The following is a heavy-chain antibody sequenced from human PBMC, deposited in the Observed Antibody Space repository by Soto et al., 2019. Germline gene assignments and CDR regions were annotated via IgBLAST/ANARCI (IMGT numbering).Heavy chain of an antibody. J-gene: IGHJ4*02. V-gene: IGHV5-51*01. CDR3: ARRNFGWSFDF. CDR1: GYSFSTYW. D-gene: IGHD3-9*01. CDR2: IYPGDSDT. Sequence: PGESLKISCEAYGYSFSTYWIGWVRQMPGRGLEWMGIIYPGDSDTRYIPSFQGQVTISADNSISTAYLQWSSLRASDTAMYYCARRNFGWSFDFWGPGTLVTVS.